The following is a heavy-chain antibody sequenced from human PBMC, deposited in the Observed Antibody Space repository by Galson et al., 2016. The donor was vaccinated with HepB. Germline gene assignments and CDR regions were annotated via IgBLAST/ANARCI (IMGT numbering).Heavy chain of an antibody. J-gene: IGHJ4*02. V-gene: IGHV3-15*01. Sequence: PLRLSCAASGFTFTNAWTNWVRQAPGNAREWVSRIRGNSDGGTTDYAAAVKGRFNISRDDSKNTLYLKMCSLTTEDTAVYYCTARAAKGGQGTLVTVSS. CDR3: TARAAK. CDR1: GFTFTNAW. CDR2: IRGNSDGGTT. D-gene: IGHD2-15*01.